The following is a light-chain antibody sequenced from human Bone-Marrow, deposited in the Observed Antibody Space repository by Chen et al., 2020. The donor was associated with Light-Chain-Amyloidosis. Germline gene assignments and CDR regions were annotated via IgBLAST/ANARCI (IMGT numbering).Light chain of an antibody. V-gene: IGKV1-27*01. Sequence: DIQMTQSPSSLSASVGDRVTITCRASQDIRNYLAWYQQKPGKAPKLLIYAASALQSGVTSRFRGSGSGSGTDFTLTINSLQPEDVATYYCQKYNSAPRTFGQGTKVEIK. CDR2: AAS. CDR3: QKYNSAPRT. J-gene: IGKJ1*01. CDR1: QDIRNY.